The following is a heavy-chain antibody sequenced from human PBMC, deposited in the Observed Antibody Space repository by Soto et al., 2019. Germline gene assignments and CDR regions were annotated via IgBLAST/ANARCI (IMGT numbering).Heavy chain of an antibody. CDR1: LFTFSSNW. D-gene: IGHD3-16*01. J-gene: IGHJ6*02. V-gene: IGHV3-74*01. CDR2: INNDGSSR. Sequence: PVWSLRLSCSASLFTFSSNWMHWVLQSPGKGLVWVSRINNDGSSRDYAASVKGRFTISRDNAKNSLYLQMNSLRAEDTAVYYCAREGFRGVMSYYGMDVWGQGTTVTVSS. CDR3: AREGFRGVMSYYGMDV.